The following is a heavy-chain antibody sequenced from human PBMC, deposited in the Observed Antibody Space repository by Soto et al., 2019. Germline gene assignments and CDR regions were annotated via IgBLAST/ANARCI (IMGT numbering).Heavy chain of an antibody. V-gene: IGHV5-51*01. Sequence: PGESLKISCKGSGYSFTSYCIGWVRQMPGKGLEWMGIIYPGDSDTRYSPSFQGQVTISRDNSKNTLYLQMNSLRAEDTDVNYCAKDLGGPTRQRVPAVFFHSSGMDVWGQGPTVTVS. CDR3: AKDLGGPTRQRVPAVFFHSSGMDV. D-gene: IGHD2-2*01. CDR2: IYPGDSDT. CDR1: GYSFTSYC. J-gene: IGHJ6*02.